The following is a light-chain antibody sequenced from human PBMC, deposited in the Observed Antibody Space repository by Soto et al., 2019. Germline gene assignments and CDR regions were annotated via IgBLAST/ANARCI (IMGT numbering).Light chain of an antibody. V-gene: IGLV2-23*02. J-gene: IGLJ3*02. CDR2: EDT. Sequence: QSALTQPASVSGSPGQSITISCTGTSSDVGSYYLVSWYQHHPGKAPKLIIFEDTKRPSGVSNRFSGSKSGNTASLTISGLHAEDEADYYCCSYAGSSTFEGVFGGGTKLTVL. CDR1: SSDVGSYYL. CDR3: CSYAGSSTFEGV.